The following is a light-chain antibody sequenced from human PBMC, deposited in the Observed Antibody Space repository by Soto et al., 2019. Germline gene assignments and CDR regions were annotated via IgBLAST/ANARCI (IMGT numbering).Light chain of an antibody. CDR3: QQRGSWPPT. CDR1: QSVSTY. Sequence: EIVLTQSPATLSLSPGERATLSCRASQSVSTYLAWYQQRRGQAPRVLIYDASNRATGIPARFSGSGSGADFTLTISSLEPEDFAVYYCQQRGSWPPTFGQGTRLEMK. V-gene: IGKV3-11*01. CDR2: DAS. J-gene: IGKJ5*01.